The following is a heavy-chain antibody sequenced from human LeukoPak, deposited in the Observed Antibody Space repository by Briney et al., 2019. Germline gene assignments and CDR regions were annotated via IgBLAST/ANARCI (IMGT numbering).Heavy chain of an antibody. D-gene: IGHD1-1*01. J-gene: IGHJ5*02. CDR3: VKEVPNTTSVTGWFDP. V-gene: IGHV3-64D*08. CDR1: GFMFSAYA. Sequence: GGSLRLSRSASGFMFSAYAIHWVRQAPGKGLELVSSINTNGRSTYYADSVKGRFTISRDNSKNILYLQMSSLRAEDTAVYYCVKEVPNTTSVTGWFDPWGQGTLVTVSS. CDR2: INTNGRST.